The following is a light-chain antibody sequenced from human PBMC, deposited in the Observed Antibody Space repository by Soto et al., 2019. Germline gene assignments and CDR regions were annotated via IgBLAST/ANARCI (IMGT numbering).Light chain of an antibody. CDR3: QQYNTYSSLT. Sequence: DIQMTQSPSTLSASVGDRVTITCRASQSISSWLAWYQQKLGRTPRLLIYDASSLESGVPSRFSGSGYGTAFTLTISSLQPDDFATYYCQQYNTYSSLTFGGGTKVEIK. J-gene: IGKJ4*01. CDR1: QSISSW. V-gene: IGKV1-5*01. CDR2: DAS.